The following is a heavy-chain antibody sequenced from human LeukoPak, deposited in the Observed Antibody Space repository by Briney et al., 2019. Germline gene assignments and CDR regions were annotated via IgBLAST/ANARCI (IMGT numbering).Heavy chain of an antibody. CDR3: ARTMVRGVISCFDY. J-gene: IGHJ4*02. V-gene: IGHV4-31*03. D-gene: IGHD3-10*01. Sequence: SSQTQSLTCTVSGGSISSGGYYWSWIRQHPGKGLEWIGYIYYSGSTYYNPSLKSRVTISVDTSKNQFSLKLSSVTAADTAVYYCARTMVRGVISCFDYWGQGTLVTVSS. CDR2: IYYSGST. CDR1: GGSISSGGYY.